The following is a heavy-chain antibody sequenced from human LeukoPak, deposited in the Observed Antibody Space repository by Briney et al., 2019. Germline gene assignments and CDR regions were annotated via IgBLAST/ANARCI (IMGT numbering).Heavy chain of an antibody. J-gene: IGHJ6*02. Sequence: ASVKVSCKASGYTLTSHYMHWVRQAAGQGLEWMGRINPSGGSTGYAQNFQGRITMTRDTSTNTVYMDLSSLRSEDTAVYYCARDQTDCSSNSCHNFHYGMDVWGQGTTVTVSS. D-gene: IGHD2-2*01. CDR1: GYTLTSHY. CDR2: INPSGGST. CDR3: ARDQTDCSSNSCHNFHYGMDV. V-gene: IGHV1-46*01.